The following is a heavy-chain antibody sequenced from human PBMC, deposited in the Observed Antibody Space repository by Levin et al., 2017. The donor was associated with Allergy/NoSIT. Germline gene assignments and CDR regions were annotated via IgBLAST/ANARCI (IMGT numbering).Heavy chain of an antibody. CDR2: IIPVLGRT. CDR1: GGSFANYT. J-gene: IGHJ6*03. Sequence: SVKVSCKPSGGSFANYTIHWVRQAPGQGLEWLGGIIPVLGRTNYADNFQARVTITADESTTTAYMELNSLNSDDTAVYFCARAPTFSSPFDFWGKGTTVTVSS. D-gene: IGHD6-6*01. V-gene: IGHV1-69*13. CDR3: ARAPTFSSPFDF.